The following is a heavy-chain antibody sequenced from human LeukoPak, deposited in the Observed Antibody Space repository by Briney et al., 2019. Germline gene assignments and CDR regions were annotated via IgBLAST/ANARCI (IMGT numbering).Heavy chain of an antibody. J-gene: IGHJ4*02. CDR2: ISGSGGAGT. V-gene: IGHV3-23*01. D-gene: IGHD1-1*01. CDR1: GFTFSSYA. CDR3: AKPRYNWNN. Sequence: AGGSLRLSCAGSGFTFSSYAMSWVRQAPGKGLEWVSTISGSGGAGTYYADSVKGRFTISRDNSKNTLYLQMNSLRAEDTAVYYCAKPRYNWNNWGQGTLVTVSS.